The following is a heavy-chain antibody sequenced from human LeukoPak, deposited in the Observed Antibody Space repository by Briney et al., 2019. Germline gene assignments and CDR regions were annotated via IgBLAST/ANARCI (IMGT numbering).Heavy chain of an antibody. V-gene: IGHV3-23*01. CDR3: AKRAPYYFDY. CDR1: GFTFSSSG. Sequence: PGGSLRLSCAASGFTFSSSGMSCVRQAPGKGLEWVSSISASGGSTYYADSVKGRFTISRDNAKNTLYLQMNSLRAEDTALYYCAKRAPYYFDYWGQGTLVTVSS. J-gene: IGHJ4*02. CDR2: ISASGGST.